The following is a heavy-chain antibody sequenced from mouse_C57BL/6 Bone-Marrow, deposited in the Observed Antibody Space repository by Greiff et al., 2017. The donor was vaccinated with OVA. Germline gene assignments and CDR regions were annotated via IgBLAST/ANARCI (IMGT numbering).Heavy chain of an antibody. V-gene: IGHV1-54*01. CDR3: ERSHYYYGEDY. CDR2: INPGSSGT. Sequence: VQLQQSGAELVRPGTSVKVSCKASGYAFTNYLIEWVKQRPGQGLEWIGVINPGSSGTNYKAKFKGKATLTADKSSSTAYMQLSSLTSEDYAVYSSERSHYYYGEDYWGQGTTLTVSS. CDR1: GYAFTNYL. J-gene: IGHJ2*01. D-gene: IGHD1-1*01.